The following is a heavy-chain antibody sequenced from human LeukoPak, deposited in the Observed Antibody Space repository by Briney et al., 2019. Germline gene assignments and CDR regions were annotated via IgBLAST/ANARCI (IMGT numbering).Heavy chain of an antibody. V-gene: IGHV3-21*01. J-gene: IGHJ4*02. CDR3: VQNFYDSSGLYFDF. D-gene: IGHD3-22*01. CDR1: GFTLCRYA. Sequence: PGGSLRLPCGASGFTLCRYAMNWVRQAPGKGLEWVSSISSSSNYIYYADSVKGRFTISRDNAKNSLYLRMNSLRAADTAVYYCVQNFYDSSGLYFDFWGQGTLVTVSS. CDR2: ISSSSNYI.